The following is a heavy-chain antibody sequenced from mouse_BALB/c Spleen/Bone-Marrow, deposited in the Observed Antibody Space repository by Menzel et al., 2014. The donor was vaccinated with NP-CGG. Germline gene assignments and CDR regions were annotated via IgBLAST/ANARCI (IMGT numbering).Heavy chain of an antibody. CDR3: ARGNGYHFDY. V-gene: IGHV3-8*02. J-gene: IGHJ2*01. CDR2: ISYSGNA. D-gene: IGHD1-2*01. CDR1: GDSITSSY. Sequence: EVHLVESGPSLVKPSQPLSLTCSVTGDSITSSYWNWIRKFPGNKLEYMGYISYSGNAYYNPSLKSRISLTRDTSKNXYYLQLNSVTTEDSATYFCARGNGYHFDYWGQGTTLTVSS.